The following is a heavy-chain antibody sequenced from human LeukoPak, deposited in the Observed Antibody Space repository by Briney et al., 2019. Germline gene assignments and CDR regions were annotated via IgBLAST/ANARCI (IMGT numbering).Heavy chain of an antibody. J-gene: IGHJ5*02. CDR1: GFTVSSNY. CDR2: FFRGGDT. CDR3: VRQSFTYNSGWYWVDH. D-gene: IGHD6-19*01. V-gene: IGHV3-53*01. Sequence: PGGSLRLSCAASGFTVSSNYMSWVRQAPGKGLGWVSVFFRGGDTYYGDSVKGRFTISRDDSKNTVYLQMNSLRAEDTAVYYCVRQSFTYNSGWYWVDHWGQGILVTVSS.